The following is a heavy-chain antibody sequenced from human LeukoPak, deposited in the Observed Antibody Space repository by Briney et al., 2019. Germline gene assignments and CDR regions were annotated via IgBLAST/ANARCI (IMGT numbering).Heavy chain of an antibody. CDR1: GFTFTTYW. CDR3: AKFSSSGWSRSTNK. Sequence: GGSLRLSCAASGFTFTTYWMSWVRQAPGKGLEWVANIKQDGSEKYYVDSVKGRFTISRDNAKNSLYLQMNSLRPEDTAVYYCAKFSSSGWSRSTNKWGQGTLVAVSS. D-gene: IGHD6-19*01. CDR2: IKQDGSEK. V-gene: IGHV3-7*03. J-gene: IGHJ4*02.